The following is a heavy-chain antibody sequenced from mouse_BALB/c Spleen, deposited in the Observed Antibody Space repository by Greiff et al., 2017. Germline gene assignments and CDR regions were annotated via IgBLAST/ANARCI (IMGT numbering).Heavy chain of an antibody. CDR1: GYTFTSYW. CDR3: ARGDYGNLAWFAY. CDR2: IAPGSGST. D-gene: IGHD2-1*01. Sequence: DLVKPGASVKLSCKASGYTFTSYWINWIKQRPGQGLEWIGRIAPGSGSTYYNEMFKGKATLTVDTSSSTAYIQLSSLSSEDSAVYFCARGDYGNLAWFAYWGQGTLVTVSA. J-gene: IGHJ3*01. V-gene: IGHV1S41*01.